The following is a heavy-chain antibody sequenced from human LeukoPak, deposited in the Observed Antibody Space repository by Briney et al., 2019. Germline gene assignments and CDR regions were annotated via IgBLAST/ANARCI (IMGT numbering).Heavy chain of an antibody. V-gene: IGHV3-7*01. J-gene: IGHJ5*02. CDR3: TRDGWGNVLDL. D-gene: IGHD2-8*02. Sequence: GGSLRLSCAASGFNSGSYWMSWVRQAPGKGLEWVAHIKEDGARENYVDSVKGRFTISRDNAKNALYLQMNNLRAEDTALYFCTRDGWGNVLDLWGQGTLVTVSS. CDR1: GFNSGSYW. CDR2: IKEDGARE.